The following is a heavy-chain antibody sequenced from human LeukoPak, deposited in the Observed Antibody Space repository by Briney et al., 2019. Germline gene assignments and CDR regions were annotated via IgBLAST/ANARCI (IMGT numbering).Heavy chain of an antibody. CDR1: GFTFSSYG. CDR3: AKDSGMVRGIDY. Sequence: PGGSLRLSCAASGFTFSSYGMHWVRQAPGKGLEWVAFIRYDGGNKYYADSVKGRFTISRDNSKNTLYLQMNSLRAEDTAVYYCAKDSGMVRGIDYWGRGTLVTVSS. CDR2: IRYDGGNK. J-gene: IGHJ4*02. D-gene: IGHD3-10*01. V-gene: IGHV3-30*02.